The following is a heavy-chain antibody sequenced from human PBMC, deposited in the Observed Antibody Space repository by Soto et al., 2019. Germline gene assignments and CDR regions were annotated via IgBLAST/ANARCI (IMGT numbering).Heavy chain of an antibody. D-gene: IGHD3-22*01. J-gene: IGHJ6*02. V-gene: IGHV3-30*03. CDR3: ARDRVADKNYDSSGNDGMDV. CDR2: ISYDGSNK. Sequence: GGSLRLSCAASGFTFSSYGMHWVRQAPGKGLEWVAVISYDGSNKYYADSVKGRFTISRDNSKNTLYLQMNSLRAEDTAVYYCARDRVADKNYDSSGNDGMDVWGQGTTVTVSS. CDR1: GFTFSSYG.